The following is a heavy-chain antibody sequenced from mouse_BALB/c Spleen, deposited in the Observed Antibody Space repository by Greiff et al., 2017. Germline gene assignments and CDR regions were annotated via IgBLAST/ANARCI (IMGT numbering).Heavy chain of an antibody. CDR2: ISYSGST. CDR1: GYSITSDYA. Sequence: EVKLQESGPGLVKPSQSLSLTCTVTGYSITSDYAWNWIRQFPGNKLEWMGYISYSGSTSYNPSLKSRISITRDTSKNQFFLQLNSVTTEDTATYYCAKLNRYGDYWGQGTSVTVSS. J-gene: IGHJ4*01. V-gene: IGHV3-2*02. D-gene: IGHD2-14*01. CDR3: AKLNRYGDY.